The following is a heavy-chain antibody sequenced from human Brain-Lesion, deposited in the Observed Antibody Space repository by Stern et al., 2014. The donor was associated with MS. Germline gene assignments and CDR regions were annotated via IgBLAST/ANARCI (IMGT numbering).Heavy chain of an antibody. CDR1: GYTFTGYY. D-gene: IGHD3-22*01. CDR2: INPQSGCT. Sequence: QVQLVQSGAEVKKPGASVKVSCKASGYTFTGYYMHWVRQAPGQGLEWMGWINPQSGCTNYEQKIQGWDTMIRNPTNNQAYTKMRRLRPDDTAVYYCATYYYDSTGYNDFWGQGTLVTVSS. J-gene: IGHJ4*02. CDR3: ATYYYDSTGYNDF. V-gene: IGHV1-2*04.